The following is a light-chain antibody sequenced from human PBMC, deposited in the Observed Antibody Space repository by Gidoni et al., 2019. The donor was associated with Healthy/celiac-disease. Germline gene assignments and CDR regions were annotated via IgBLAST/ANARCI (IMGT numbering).Light chain of an antibody. CDR3: QSYDSSLSWV. V-gene: IGLV1-40*01. Sequence: QSVLTQPPSVSGAPGQRVTISCTGGSSTIGAGYDVHWYQQLPGTAPKLLIYGNSNRPSGVPDRFSGSKSGTSASLAITGLQAEDEADYYCQSYDSSLSWVFGGGTKLTVL. CDR2: GNS. CDR1: SSTIGAGYD. J-gene: IGLJ3*02.